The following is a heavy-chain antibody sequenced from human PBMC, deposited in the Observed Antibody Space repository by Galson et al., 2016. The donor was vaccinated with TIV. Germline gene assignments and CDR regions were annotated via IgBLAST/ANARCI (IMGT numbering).Heavy chain of an antibody. CDR3: ARDVDGPTHSSGLRPIWFGP. CDR2: TYYRSKWNT. V-gene: IGHV6-1*01. Sequence: CAISGDSVSSNGAAWNWIRQSPSRGLEWLGRTYYRSKWNTDYAMSVKSRVTITPDTTNNQVSLQLDSVTPDDTAVYYCARDVDGPTHSSGLRPIWFGPWGQGTLVIVSP. J-gene: IGHJ5*02. D-gene: IGHD3-22*01. CDR1: GDSVSSNGAA.